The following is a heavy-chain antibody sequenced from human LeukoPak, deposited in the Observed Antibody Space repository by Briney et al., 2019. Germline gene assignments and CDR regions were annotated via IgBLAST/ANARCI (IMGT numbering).Heavy chain of an antibody. D-gene: IGHD6-19*01. CDR1: GGSFSGYY. CDR3: ARDPESSGWYPYFDY. CDR2: IYYSGST. J-gene: IGHJ4*02. Sequence: SETLSLTCAVYGGSFSGYYWSWIRQPPGKGLEWIGSIYYSGSTYYNPSLKSRVTISVDTSKNQFSLKLSSVTAADTAVYYCARDPESSGWYPYFDYWGQGTLVTVSS. V-gene: IGHV4-34*01.